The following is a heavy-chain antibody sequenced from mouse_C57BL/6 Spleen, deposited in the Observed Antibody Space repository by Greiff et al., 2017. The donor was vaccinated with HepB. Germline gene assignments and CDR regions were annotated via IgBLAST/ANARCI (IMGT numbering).Heavy chain of an antibody. Sequence: QVQLQQSGAELVKPGASVKISCKASGYAFSSYWMNWVKQRPGKGLEWIGQIYPGDGDTNYNGKFKGKATLTADKSSSTAYMQLSSLTSEDSAVYFCARGATVVAKDAMDYWGQGTSVTVSS. V-gene: IGHV1-80*01. J-gene: IGHJ4*01. CDR1: GYAFSSYW. CDR2: IYPGDGDT. D-gene: IGHD1-1*01. CDR3: ARGATVVAKDAMDY.